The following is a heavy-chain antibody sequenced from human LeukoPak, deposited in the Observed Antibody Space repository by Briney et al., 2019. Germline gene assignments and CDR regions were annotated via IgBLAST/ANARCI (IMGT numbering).Heavy chain of an antibody. J-gene: IGHJ5*02. CDR1: GFTFSSYA. CDR3: AKGGSSTSCSS. D-gene: IGHD2-2*01. V-gene: IGHV3-23*01. CDR2: ISGSGGST. Sequence: GGSLRLSCAAPGFTFSSYAMSWVRQAPGKGLEWVSGISGSGGSTYHADSVKGRFTISRDNSKNTLYLQMNSLRAEDTAVYYCAKGGSSTSCSSWGQGTLVTVSS.